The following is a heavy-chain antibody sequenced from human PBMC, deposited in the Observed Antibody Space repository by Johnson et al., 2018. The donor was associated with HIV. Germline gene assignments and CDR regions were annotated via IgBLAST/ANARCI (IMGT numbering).Heavy chain of an antibody. CDR1: GFTFSGSA. CDR2: IRSKANSYAT. Sequence: VQLMESGGGVVQPERSLRLSCAASGFTFSGSAMHWVRQASGKGLEWVGRIRSKANSYATAFAASVKGRFTISRDDSKNTAYLQMNSLKTEDTAVYYCTRQADIWGQGTMVTVSS. V-gene: IGHV3-73*01. CDR3: TRQADI. J-gene: IGHJ3*02.